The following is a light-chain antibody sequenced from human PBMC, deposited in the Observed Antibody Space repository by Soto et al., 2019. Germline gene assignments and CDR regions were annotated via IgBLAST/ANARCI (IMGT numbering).Light chain of an antibody. Sequence: EIVLTQSPGTLSVSPGDGATLSCRASQTVGKNYLAWYQLRPGQTPRLLIHGASSRATGIPDRFSGSGSGTDFTLTISRLEPEDFAVYYCQHYGTSPGLFTFGTGTKVDIK. V-gene: IGKV3-20*01. J-gene: IGKJ3*01. CDR3: QHYGTSPGLFT. CDR1: QTVGKNY. CDR2: GAS.